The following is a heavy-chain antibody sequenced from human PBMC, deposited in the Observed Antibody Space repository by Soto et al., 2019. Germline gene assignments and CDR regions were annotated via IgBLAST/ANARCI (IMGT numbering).Heavy chain of an antibody. CDR3: ARTAIETTDPYYEYGLDV. D-gene: IGHD3-3*01. Sequence: PGPSVKVSCKASEYTFTDYYIHWVRQAPGQGPEWMGWINPNSGDTEFAQNFQGRFTVTRDTSISIVYMELSRLRSDDTAVYYCARTAIETTDPYYEYGLDVWGQGTTVTVSS. CDR1: EYTFTDYY. J-gene: IGHJ6*02. V-gene: IGHV1-2*02. CDR2: INPNSGDT.